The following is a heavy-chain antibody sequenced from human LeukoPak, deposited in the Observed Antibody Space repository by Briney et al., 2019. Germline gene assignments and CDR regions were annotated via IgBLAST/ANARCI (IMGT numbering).Heavy chain of an antibody. CDR2: IYYSGST. V-gene: IGHV4-39*01. D-gene: IGHD6-13*01. Sequence: SETLSLTCTVSGGSISSYYWGWIRQPPGRGLEWIGSIYYSGSTYYNPSLKSRVTISVDTSKNQFSLKLSSVTAADTAVYYCATYSYSSSWYGHDYWGQGTLVTVSS. J-gene: IGHJ4*02. CDR3: ATYSYSSSWYGHDY. CDR1: GGSISSYY.